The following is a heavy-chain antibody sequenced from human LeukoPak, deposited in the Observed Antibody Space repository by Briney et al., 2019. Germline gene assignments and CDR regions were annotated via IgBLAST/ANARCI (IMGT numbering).Heavy chain of an antibody. CDR1: GYTFTGYY. Sequence: ASVKVSCKAPGYTFTGYYMHWVRQAPGQGLEWMGWINPNSGGTNYAQKFQGRVTMTRDTSISTAYMELSRLRSDDTAVYYCARDGKPRPHSSSALSDYYYMDVWGKGTTVTVSS. J-gene: IGHJ6*03. V-gene: IGHV1-2*02. CDR2: INPNSGGT. D-gene: IGHD6-6*01. CDR3: ARDGKPRPHSSSALSDYYYMDV.